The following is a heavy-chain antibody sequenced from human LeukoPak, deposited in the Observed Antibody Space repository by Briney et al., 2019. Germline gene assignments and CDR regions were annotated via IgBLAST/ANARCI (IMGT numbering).Heavy chain of an antibody. CDR2: IKQDGSEK. Sequence: GGSLRLSCAASGFTFSSYAMSWVRQAPGKGLEWVANIKQDGSEKYYVDSVKGRFTISRDNAKNSLYLQMNSLRAEDTAVYYCARGITPKAFDIWGQGTMVTVSS. J-gene: IGHJ3*02. V-gene: IGHV3-7*01. D-gene: IGHD3-16*01. CDR1: GFTFSSYA. CDR3: ARGITPKAFDI.